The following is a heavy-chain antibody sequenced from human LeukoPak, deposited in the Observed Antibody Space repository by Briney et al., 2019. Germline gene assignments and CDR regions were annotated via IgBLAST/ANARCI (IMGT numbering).Heavy chain of an antibody. CDR1: GGSISSGGYY. Sequence: PSQTLSLTCTVSGGSISSGGYYWSWIRQHPGKGLEWIGYIYYSGSTYYNPSLKSRVTILVDTSKKQFSLKLSSVTAADTAVYYCARHMSVSYDAFDLWGRGTTVTVSS. CDR2: IYYSGST. J-gene: IGHJ3*01. CDR3: ARHMSVSYDAFDL. V-gene: IGHV4-31*03. D-gene: IGHD3-10*01.